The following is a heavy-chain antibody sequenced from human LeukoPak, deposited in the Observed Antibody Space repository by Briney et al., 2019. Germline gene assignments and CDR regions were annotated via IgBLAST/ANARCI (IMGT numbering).Heavy chain of an antibody. J-gene: IGHJ4*02. CDR1: GFTVSSNY. CDR3: AKVGTMIVRDPVDY. Sequence: GGSLRLSCAASGFTVSSNYMSWVRQAPGKGLEWVSVIYSGGSTYYADSVKGRFTISRDNSKNTLYLQMNSLRAEDTAVYYCAKVGTMIVRDPVDYWGQGTLVTVSS. D-gene: IGHD3-22*01. V-gene: IGHV3-66*01. CDR2: IYSGGST.